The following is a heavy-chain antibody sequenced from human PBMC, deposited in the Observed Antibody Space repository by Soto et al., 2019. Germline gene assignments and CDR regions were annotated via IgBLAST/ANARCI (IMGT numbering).Heavy chain of an antibody. V-gene: IGHV3-11*05. Sequence: QVQLVESGGGLVKPGGSLRLSCAASGFTFSDYYMSWIRQAPGKGLEWVSYISSSSSYTNYAESVKGRFTISRDNAKNSLYLQMNSLRAEDTAVYYCARDHHRYSGYDYVDYWGHGTLVTVSS. CDR3: ARDHHRYSGYDYVDY. J-gene: IGHJ4*01. CDR2: ISSSSSYT. D-gene: IGHD5-12*01. CDR1: GFTFSDYY.